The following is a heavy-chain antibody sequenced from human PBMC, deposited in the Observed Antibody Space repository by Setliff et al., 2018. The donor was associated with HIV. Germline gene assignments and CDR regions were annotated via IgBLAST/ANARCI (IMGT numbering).Heavy chain of an antibody. V-gene: IGHV3-48*01. D-gene: IGHD4-17*01. Sequence: GGSLRLSCAASGFTFSSYGMHWVRQAPGKGLEWVSYISSRSSAIYNADSVKGRFTISRDDAKNSLYLQMNSLRADDTAMYYCARDDGDYLFDYWGQGTVVTVSS. J-gene: IGHJ4*02. CDR2: ISSRSSAI. CDR1: GFTFSSYG. CDR3: ARDDGDYLFDY.